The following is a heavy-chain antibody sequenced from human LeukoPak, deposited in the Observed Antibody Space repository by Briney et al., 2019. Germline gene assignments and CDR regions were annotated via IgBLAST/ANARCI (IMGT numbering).Heavy chain of an antibody. Sequence: PGGSLRLSCAASGFTFSNAWMSWVRQAPGKGLEWVGRILSKIDGGTTDYAAPVKGRFTISRDDSKTTLYLQMNSLKTEDTAVYYCTTDGSGSYYDYYYSGMDVWGQGTTVTVSS. V-gene: IGHV3-15*01. CDR3: TTDGSGSYYDYYYSGMDV. J-gene: IGHJ6*02. CDR1: GFTFSNAW. D-gene: IGHD3-10*01. CDR2: ILSKIDGGTT.